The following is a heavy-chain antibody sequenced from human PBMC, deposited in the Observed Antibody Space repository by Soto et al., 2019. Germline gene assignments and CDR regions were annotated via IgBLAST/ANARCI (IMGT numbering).Heavy chain of an antibody. CDR3: ARDVGYYDILTGYRVFDY. Sequence: QVQLVESGGGVVQPGRSLRLSCAASGFTFSSYGMHWVRQAPGKGLELVAVIWSDGSNKYYADSVKGRFTISRDNSKNTLYLQRNSLRAEDTAVYYCARDVGYYDILTGYRVFDYWGQGTLVTVSS. CDR2: IWSDGSNK. J-gene: IGHJ4*02. D-gene: IGHD3-9*01. CDR1: GFTFSSYG. V-gene: IGHV3-33*01.